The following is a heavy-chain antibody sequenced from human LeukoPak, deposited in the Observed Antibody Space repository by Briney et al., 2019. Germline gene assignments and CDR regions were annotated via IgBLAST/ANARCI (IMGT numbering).Heavy chain of an antibody. CDR2: IQGGGTT. D-gene: IGHD2/OR15-2a*01. V-gene: IGHV3-15*01. J-gene: IGHJ4*02. CDR1: GFTFSGAW. CDR3: TTVTHFYL. Sequence: GGSLRLSCAGSGFTFSGAWLSWVRQAPGKGLEWIGRIQGGGTTDYAAPVKGRFTISRDDSKATLYLQMSSLKTEDTAIYYCTTVTHFYLGGQGILVTVSS.